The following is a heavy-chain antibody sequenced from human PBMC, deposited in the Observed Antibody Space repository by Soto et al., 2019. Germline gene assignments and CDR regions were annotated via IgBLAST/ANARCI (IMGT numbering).Heavy chain of an antibody. CDR3: AKTIGSWSIYYYYGMDV. D-gene: IGHD3-10*01. CDR1: GFTFDDYA. CDR2: ISWNSGSI. J-gene: IGHJ6*02. V-gene: IGHV3-9*01. Sequence: EVQLVESGGGLVQPGRSLRLSCAASGFTFDDYAMHWVRQAPGKGLEWVSGISWNSGSIGYADSVKGRFTISRDNAMNSLYLQMNSLRAEDTALYYCAKTIGSWSIYYYYGMDVWGQGTTVTVSS.